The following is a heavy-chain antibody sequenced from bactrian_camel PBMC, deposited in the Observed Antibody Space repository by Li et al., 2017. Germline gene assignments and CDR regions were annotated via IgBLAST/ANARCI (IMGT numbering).Heavy chain of an antibody. CDR2: IERNGRT. CDR3: ARVRKWSGYFYDY. CDR1: GGSLSRDC. V-gene: IGHV3S53*01. Sequence: QVQLVESGGGSALAGGSLRLSCEASGGSLSRDCAGWFRQAPGQERVKVASIERNGRTTYADSVKGRFTISRDNAKSTGYLQMNSLKSDDTALYYCARVRKWSGYFYDYWGQGTQVTVS. J-gene: IGHJ4*01. D-gene: IGHD2*01.